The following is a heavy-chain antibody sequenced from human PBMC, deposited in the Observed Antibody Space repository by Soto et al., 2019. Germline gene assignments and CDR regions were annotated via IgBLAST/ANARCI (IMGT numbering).Heavy chain of an antibody. CDR1: GFTFSSYA. V-gene: IGHV3-23*01. CDR2: ISGSGDNT. CDR3: AKALTYSYYMDV. J-gene: IGHJ6*03. Sequence: GGSLRLSCAASGFTFSSYAMNWVRQAPGKGLEWVSAISGSGDNTYYADSVKGRFTISRDNSKNTLYLQVNSLRAEDTAVYYCAKALTYSYYMDVWGKGTTVTVSS.